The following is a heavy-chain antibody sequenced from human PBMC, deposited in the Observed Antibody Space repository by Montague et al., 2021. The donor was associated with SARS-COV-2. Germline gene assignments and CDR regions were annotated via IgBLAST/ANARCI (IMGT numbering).Heavy chain of an antibody. J-gene: IGHJ6*02. CDR1: GYTFSIYY. CDR2: LNPNGGTT. Sequence: SVKVSCKASGYTFSIYYMHWLRQAPGQGLEWTAILNPNGGTTSYAQKFQDRLTVTRDTSTSTLYMELSSLRSEDTAVYYCARVSTGGMDVWGQGTTVTVSS. V-gene: IGHV1-46*01. D-gene: IGHD3-10*01. CDR3: ARVSTGGMDV.